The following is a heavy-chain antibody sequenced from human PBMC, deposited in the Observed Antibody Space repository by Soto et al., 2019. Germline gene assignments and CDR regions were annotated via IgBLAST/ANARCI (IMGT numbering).Heavy chain of an antibody. D-gene: IGHD3-10*01. Sequence: GGSLRLSCAASGFTFSSYGMHWVRQAPGKGLEWVAVIWYDGSNKYYADSVKGRFTISRDNSKNTLYLQMNSLRAEDTAVYYCARGLPFGDYYYYYMDVWGKGTTVTVSS. J-gene: IGHJ6*03. CDR3: ARGLPFGDYYYYYMDV. CDR1: GFTFSSYG. V-gene: IGHV3-33*01. CDR2: IWYDGSNK.